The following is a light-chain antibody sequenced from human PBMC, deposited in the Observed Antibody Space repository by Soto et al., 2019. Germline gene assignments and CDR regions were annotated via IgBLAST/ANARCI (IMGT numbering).Light chain of an antibody. J-gene: IGKJ5*01. CDR3: QQHSNWPPIT. CDR2: DAS. Sequence: EIVLTHSPATLSLSPGERATLSCRASQSISNYVAWYQQKPGQAPRLLIYDASDRATGIPGRFSGSGSGTDFTLTISSLEPEDFAVYYCQQHSNWPPITFGQGTRLEIK. CDR1: QSISNY. V-gene: IGKV3-11*01.